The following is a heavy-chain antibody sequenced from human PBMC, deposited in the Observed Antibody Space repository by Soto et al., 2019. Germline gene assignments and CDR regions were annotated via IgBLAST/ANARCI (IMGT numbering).Heavy chain of an antibody. D-gene: IGHD2-2*01. J-gene: IGHJ5*02. CDR1: CGSISNLY. Sequence: SETLSLTCTVSCGSISNLYWSRIRQPPGKGLEWIGYIYYSGSTNYNPSLKSRVTISVDTSKNQFSLRLSSVTAADTAVYYCARGRGEDYGVVPAAVADWFDPWGQGTLVTVSS. CDR2: IYYSGST. CDR3: ARGRGEDYGVVPAAVADWFDP. V-gene: IGHV4-59*11.